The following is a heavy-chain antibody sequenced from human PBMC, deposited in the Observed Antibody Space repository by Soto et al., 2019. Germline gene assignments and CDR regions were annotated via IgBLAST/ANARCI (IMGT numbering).Heavy chain of an antibody. V-gene: IGHV4-4*02. Sequence: QVQLQESGPGLVKPSGTLSLTCALSGASIITDNWWSWVRQPPGKEMEWIGANYHSGNTNFNPSVTGRVIVSVDTSKTQFSLTVCSVTAADTAIYYCARASASSKLRGVVMTWGQGTLVTVSS. D-gene: IGHD3-10*01. CDR1: GASIITDNW. CDR2: NYHSGNT. CDR3: ARASASSKLRGVVMT. J-gene: IGHJ5*02.